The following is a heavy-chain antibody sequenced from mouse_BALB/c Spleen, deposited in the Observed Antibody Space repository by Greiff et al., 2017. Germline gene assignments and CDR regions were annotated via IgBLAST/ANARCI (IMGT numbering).Heavy chain of an antibody. CDR2: INPGSSTI. V-gene: IGHV4-2*02. J-gene: IGHJ4*01. Sequence: EVKLMESGGGLVQPGGSLNLSCAASGFDFSRYWMSWARQAPGKGQEWIGEINPGSSTINYTPSLKDKFIISRDNAKNTLYLQMSKVRSEDTALYYCAREANDGRGSMDYWGQGTSVTVSS. CDR1: GFDFSRYW. D-gene: IGHD1-1*01. CDR3: AREANDGRGSMDY.